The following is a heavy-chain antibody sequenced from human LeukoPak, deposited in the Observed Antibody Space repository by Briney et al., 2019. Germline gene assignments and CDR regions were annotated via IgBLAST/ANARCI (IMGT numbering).Heavy chain of an antibody. CDR3: ARSTPATRAFDY. J-gene: IGHJ4*02. CDR2: INPNSGGT. CDR1: GYTFTGYY. Sequence: ASVKVSCKASGYTFTGYYMHWVRQAPGQGLEWMGWINPNSGGTNYAQKFQGRVTMTRDTSISTAYMELSRLRSDDTAVYYCARSTPATRAFDYWGQGTLVTVSS. D-gene: IGHD5-12*01. V-gene: IGHV1-2*02.